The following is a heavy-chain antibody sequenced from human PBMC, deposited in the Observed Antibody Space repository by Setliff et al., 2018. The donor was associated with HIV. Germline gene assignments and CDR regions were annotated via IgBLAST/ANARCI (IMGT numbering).Heavy chain of an antibody. CDR1: GGSFSGYY. Sequence: LSLTCAVYGGSFSGYYWSWIRQPPGKGLEWIGEISHTGSTNYNSSLKSRVTISVDTSKNQFSLKLSSVTAADTAVYYCARSGPTTTFPKYFQHWGQGTLVTVSS. D-gene: IGHD1-1*01. J-gene: IGHJ1*01. V-gene: IGHV4-34*01. CDR2: ISHTGST. CDR3: ARSGPTTTFPKYFQH.